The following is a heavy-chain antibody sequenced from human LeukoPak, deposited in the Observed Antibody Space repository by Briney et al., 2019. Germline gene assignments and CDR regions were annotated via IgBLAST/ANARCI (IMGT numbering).Heavy chain of an antibody. CDR2: IYHSGST. J-gene: IGHJ3*02. D-gene: IGHD4-11*01. CDR1: GYSISSGYY. CDR3: ARLTTYDAFDI. V-gene: IGHV4-38-2*02. Sequence: SETLSLTCTVSGYSISSGYYWGWIRQPPGKGLECIASIYHSGSTYYNPSLKSRVTISVDTSKNHFSLKLSSVTAADTAVYYCARLTTYDAFDIWGQGTMVTVSS.